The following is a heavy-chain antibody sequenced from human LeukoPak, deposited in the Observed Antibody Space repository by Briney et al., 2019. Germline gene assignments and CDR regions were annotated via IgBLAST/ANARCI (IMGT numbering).Heavy chain of an antibody. V-gene: IGHV3-23*01. CDR2: ISGSGGST. CDR3: AKEGYCSSTSCSSEYYFDY. J-gene: IGHJ4*02. D-gene: IGHD2-2*01. Sequence: GGSLRLSCAASGFTFSSYAMSWVRQAPGKGLEWVSAISGSGGSTYYADSVKGRFTISRDNSKNTLYLQMNSLRAEDTAVYHCAKEGYCSSTSCSSEYYFDYWGQGTLVTVSS. CDR1: GFTFSSYA.